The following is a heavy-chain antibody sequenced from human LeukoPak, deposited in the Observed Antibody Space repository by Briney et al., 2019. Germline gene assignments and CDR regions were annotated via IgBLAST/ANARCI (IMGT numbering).Heavy chain of an antibody. CDR1: GGTFSSYA. D-gene: IGHD2-15*01. CDR3: ARAYSVVAANNWFDP. J-gene: IGHJ5*02. CDR2: IIPILGIA. V-gene: IGHV1-69*04. Sequence: ASVKVSCKASGGTFSSYAISWVRQAPGQGLEWMGRIIPILGIANYAQKFQGRVTITADKSTSTAYMELSSLGSEDTAVYYCARAYSVVAANNWFDPWGQGTLVTVSS.